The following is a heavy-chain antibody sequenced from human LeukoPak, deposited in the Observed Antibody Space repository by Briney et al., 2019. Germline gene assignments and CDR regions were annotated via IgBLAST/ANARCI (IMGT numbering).Heavy chain of an antibody. Sequence: ASVKVSCKASGYTFTSYGISWVRQAPGQGLEWRGWIRAYNGNTNYAQKLQGRGTMTTDPSTSTAYMELRSLRSDDTAVYYCARGTRTTAAVNYWGQGTLVTVSS. J-gene: IGHJ4*02. CDR1: GYTFTSYG. V-gene: IGHV1-18*01. CDR2: IRAYNGNT. D-gene: IGHD6-13*01. CDR3: ARGTRTTAAVNY.